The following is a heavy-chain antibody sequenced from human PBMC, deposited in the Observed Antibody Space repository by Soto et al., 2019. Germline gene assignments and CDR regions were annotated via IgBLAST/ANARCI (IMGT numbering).Heavy chain of an antibody. J-gene: IGHJ5*02. V-gene: IGHV4-39*01. CDR1: GDSIISGDFY. CDR3: ARHSLALRKNNWFDP. Sequence: SETLSLTCTVSGDSIISGDFYWGWVRQPPGKGLEWIGSIFYLGSSYYNPSLKSRVTMSVDTSKNQFSLRLRSVTAADTALYFCARHSLALRKNNWFDPWGQGIMVTVSS. CDR2: IFYLGSS. D-gene: IGHD3-3*02.